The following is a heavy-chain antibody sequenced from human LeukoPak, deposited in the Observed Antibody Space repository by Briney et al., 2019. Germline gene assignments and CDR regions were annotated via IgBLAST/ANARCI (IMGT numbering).Heavy chain of an antibody. CDR2: FYHSGST. V-gene: IGHV4-30-2*01. CDR1: GGSISSGGYS. CDR3: ARASLLRYFEGFDY. J-gene: IGHJ4*02. Sequence: PSQTLSLTCAVSGGSISSGGYSWSWIRQPPGKGLEWIGYFYHSGSTYCNPSLKSRVTISVDRSKHQFSLKLSSVTAADTAVYYCARASLLRYFEGFDYWGQRTLVTVSS. D-gene: IGHD3-9*01.